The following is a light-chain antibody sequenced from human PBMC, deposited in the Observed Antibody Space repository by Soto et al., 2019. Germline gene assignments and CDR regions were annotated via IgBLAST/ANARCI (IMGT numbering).Light chain of an antibody. V-gene: IGKV2-28*01. J-gene: IGKJ3*01. CDR1: QSLLHSNGYNY. CDR2: LGS. Sequence: DIVMTQSPLSLPVTPGEPASISCRSSQSLLHSNGYNYLDWYLQKPGQSPQLLIYLGSNRASGVPDRFSGSGSGTDFTPKISRVEAEDVGVYYCMQALQTSFTFGPGTKVDIK. CDR3: MQALQTSFT.